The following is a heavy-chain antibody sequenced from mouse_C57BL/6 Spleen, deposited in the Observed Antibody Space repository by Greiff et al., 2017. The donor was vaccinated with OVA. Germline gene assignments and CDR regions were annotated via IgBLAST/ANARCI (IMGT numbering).Heavy chain of an antibody. V-gene: IGHV1-61*01. Sequence: QVQLKQPGAELVRPGSSVKLSCKASGYTFTSYWMDWVKQRPGQGLEWIGNIYPSDSETHYNQKFKDKATLTVDKSSSTAYMQLSSLTSEDSAVYYCARYYGSSYYFDYWGQGTTLTVSS. D-gene: IGHD1-1*01. CDR1: GYTFTSYW. J-gene: IGHJ2*01. CDR2: IYPSDSET. CDR3: ARYYGSSYYFDY.